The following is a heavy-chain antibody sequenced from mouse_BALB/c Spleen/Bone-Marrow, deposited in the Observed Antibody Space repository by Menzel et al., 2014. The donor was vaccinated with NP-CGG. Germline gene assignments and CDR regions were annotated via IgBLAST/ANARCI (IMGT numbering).Heavy chain of an antibody. D-gene: IGHD2-1*01. Sequence: QVQLKQSGPGLVAPSQRLSIPCTVSGFSLTSYGVHWVRQPPGKGLEWLGVIWAGGSTNYNSALMSRLSISKDNSKSQVFLKMNSLQTDDTAMYYCASYGNYFDYWGQGTTLTVSS. V-gene: IGHV2-9*02. CDR2: IWAGGST. J-gene: IGHJ2*01. CDR3: ASYGNYFDY. CDR1: GFSLTSYG.